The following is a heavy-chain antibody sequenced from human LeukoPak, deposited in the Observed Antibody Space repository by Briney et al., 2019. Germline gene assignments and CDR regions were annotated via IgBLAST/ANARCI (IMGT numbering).Heavy chain of an antibody. V-gene: IGHV4-31*03. Sequence: SETLSLTCTVSGASISSGAYYWSWIRQHPGRGLEWIGYISYSGSTYYNPSLKSRVVISLDTSKNQFSLKLSSVSAADTAVYYCAKEDYYDSSGYYHEQTYFDLWGRGTLVTVSS. J-gene: IGHJ2*01. CDR1: GASISSGAYY. CDR3: AKEDYYDSSGYYHEQTYFDL. CDR2: ISYSGST. D-gene: IGHD3-22*01.